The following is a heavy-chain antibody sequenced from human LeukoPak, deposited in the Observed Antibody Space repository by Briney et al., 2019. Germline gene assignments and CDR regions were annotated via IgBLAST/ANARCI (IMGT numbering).Heavy chain of an antibody. J-gene: IGHJ3*02. D-gene: IGHD4-17*01. V-gene: IGHV7-4-1*02. CDR2: INTNTGDP. Sequence: ASVTVSCKASGYTFTNYAMNWVRQAPGQGLEWMGWINTNTGDPTYAQGFTGRFVFSLDTSVSTAYLQISSLKAEDTAVYYCARSAIGDYKLFAIWGQGTMVTVSS. CDR3: ARSAIGDYKLFAI. CDR1: GYTFTNYA.